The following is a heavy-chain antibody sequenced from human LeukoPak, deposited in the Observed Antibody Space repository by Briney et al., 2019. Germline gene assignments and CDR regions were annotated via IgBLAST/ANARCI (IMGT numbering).Heavy chain of an antibody. J-gene: IGHJ2*01. CDR2: IYPSDSGIDI. Sequence: GESLKISCKGSGYSFTNYWIGWVRQMPGKGLEWMGIIYPSDSGIDIKYSPSFEGQVTISADKSISTAYLQWSSLKASDTAMYYCARCSPIAAAELWGRGTLVTVSS. D-gene: IGHD6-13*01. V-gene: IGHV5-51*01. CDR3: ARCSPIAAAEL. CDR1: GYSFTNYW.